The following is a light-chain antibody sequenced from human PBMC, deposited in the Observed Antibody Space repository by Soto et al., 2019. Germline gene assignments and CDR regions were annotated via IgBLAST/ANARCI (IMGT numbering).Light chain of an antibody. J-gene: IGLJ3*02. CDR3: QSYDSSLSGSTV. V-gene: IGLV1-40*01. Sequence: QSVLTQPPSVSGAPGQRVTIFCTGGTSNIETGYDVHWYQQIPGTAPKLLIYGNNNRPSGVPDRFSGSKSGTSASLAITGLRPEDEAYYYCQSYDSSLSGSTVFGGGTKVTVL. CDR2: GNN. CDR1: TSNIETGYD.